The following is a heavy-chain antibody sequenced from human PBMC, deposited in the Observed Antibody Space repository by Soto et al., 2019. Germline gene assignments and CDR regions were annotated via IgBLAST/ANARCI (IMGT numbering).Heavy chain of an antibody. J-gene: IGHJ4*02. CDR2: IAYSGST. CDR1: GGSINTYH. D-gene: IGHD6-19*01. CDR3: ARTGYSSGWYFDC. V-gene: IGHV4-59*01. Sequence: PSETLSLTCTVSGGSINTYHWSWIRQPPGKGLEWIGYIAYSGSTNYNPSLKSRVTISIDKPQSQFSLKLGSVTAAGTAVYYCARTGYSSGWYFDCWGQGALVTVSS.